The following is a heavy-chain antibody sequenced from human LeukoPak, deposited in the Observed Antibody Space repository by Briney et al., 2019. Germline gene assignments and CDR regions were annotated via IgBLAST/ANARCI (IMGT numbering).Heavy chain of an antibody. CDR2: IYHSGST. D-gene: IGHD3-22*01. J-gene: IGHJ3*02. CDR3: ARDLFDYDSSGPMDAFDI. CDR1: GYSISSGYY. Sequence: PSETLSLTCTVSGYSISSGYYWGWIRQPPGKGLEWIGSIYHSGSTYYNPSLKSRVTISVDTSKNQFSLKLSSVTAADTAVYYCARDLFDYDSSGPMDAFDIWGQGTMVTVSS. V-gene: IGHV4-38-2*02.